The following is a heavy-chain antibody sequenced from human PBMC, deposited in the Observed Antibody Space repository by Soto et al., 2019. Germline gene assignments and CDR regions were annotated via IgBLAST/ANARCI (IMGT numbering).Heavy chain of an antibody. Sequence: EVQLVESGGGLVKPGGSLRLSCAASGFTFSSYSMNWVRQAPGKGLEWVSSISSSSSYIYYADSVKGRFTISRDNAKNSLYLQMNSLIAEDTAVYYCARDGGIVVVVAAFDLWGRGTLVTVSS. CDR3: ARDGGIVVVVAAFDL. CDR1: GFTFSSYS. V-gene: IGHV3-21*01. D-gene: IGHD2-15*01. J-gene: IGHJ2*01. CDR2: ISSSSSYI.